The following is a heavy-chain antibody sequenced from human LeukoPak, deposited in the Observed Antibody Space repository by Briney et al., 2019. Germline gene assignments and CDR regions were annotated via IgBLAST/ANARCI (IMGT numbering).Heavy chain of an antibody. CDR1: GLTFSSYA. CDR2: ISGSGGST. J-gene: IGHJ4*02. V-gene: IGHV3-23*01. D-gene: IGHD3-22*01. Sequence: GGSLRLSCAASGLTFSSYAMSWVRQAPGKGLEWVSAISGSGGSTYYADSVKGRFTISRDNPKNTLYLQMNSLRAEDTAVYFCAKRGVVIRVILVGFHKEAHYFNSWDQGALVTVSS. CDR3: AKRGVVIRVILVGFHKEAHYFNS.